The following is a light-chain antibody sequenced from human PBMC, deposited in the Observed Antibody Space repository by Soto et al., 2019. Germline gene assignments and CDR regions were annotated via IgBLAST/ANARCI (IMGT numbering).Light chain of an antibody. J-gene: IGKJ4*01. CDR2: DAS. V-gene: IGKV3-11*01. Sequence: EIVMTQSPATLSVSPGERATLSCRASQSVYNNLAWYQQKPGQAPRLLIYDASKRATDIPDRFIGSGSGTDFTLTISSLEPEDFAVYYCHQRSNWPPFTFGGGTKVDIK. CDR3: HQRSNWPPFT. CDR1: QSVYNN.